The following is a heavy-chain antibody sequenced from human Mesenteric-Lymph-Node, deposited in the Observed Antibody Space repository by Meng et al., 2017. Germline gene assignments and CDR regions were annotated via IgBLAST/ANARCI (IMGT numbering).Heavy chain of an antibody. Sequence: GGSLRLSCAASGFTFSDYYMSWIRQAPGKGLEWVSAISGSGGSTYYADSVKGRFTISRDNSKNTLYLQMNSLRAEDTAVYYCARPPVTTGVDAFDTWGQGTMVTVSS. J-gene: IGHJ3*02. CDR2: ISGSGGST. CDR3: ARPPVTTGVDAFDT. V-gene: IGHV3-23*01. CDR1: GFTFSDYY. D-gene: IGHD4-23*01.